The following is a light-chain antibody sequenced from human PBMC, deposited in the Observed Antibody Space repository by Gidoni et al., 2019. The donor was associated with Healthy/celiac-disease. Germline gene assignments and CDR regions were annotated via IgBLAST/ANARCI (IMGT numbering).Light chain of an antibody. CDR2: AAS. J-gene: IGKJ1*01. CDR3: QQSYSTTWT. Sequence: DIQMTHSPSSLSASVGERGTITCRASQSISSYLNWYQQKPGKAPKLLIYAASSLQSGVPSRFSGSGSGTDFTLTISSLQPEDFATYYCQQSYSTTWTFGQGTKVEIK. CDR1: QSISSY. V-gene: IGKV1-39*01.